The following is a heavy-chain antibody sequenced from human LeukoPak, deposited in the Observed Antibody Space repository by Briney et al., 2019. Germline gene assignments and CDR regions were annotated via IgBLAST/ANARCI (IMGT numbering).Heavy chain of an antibody. CDR2: IIPILCIA. CDR1: GGTFSSYA. V-gene: IGHV1-69*04. CDR3: ARDSVLYYYGSGSYPPFDY. Sequence: GSSVTVSCKASGGTFSSYAISWVRQAPGQGLEWMGRIIPILCIANYAQKFQGRVTIAADKSTSTACMELSSLRSEDTAVSYCARDSVLYYYGSGSYPPFDYWGQGTLVTVSS. D-gene: IGHD3-10*01. J-gene: IGHJ4*02.